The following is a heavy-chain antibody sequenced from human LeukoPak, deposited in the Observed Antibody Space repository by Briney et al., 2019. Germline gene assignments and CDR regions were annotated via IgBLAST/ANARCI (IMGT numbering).Heavy chain of an antibody. CDR2: IDAKSGGT. D-gene: IGHD2-2*01. Sequence: ASVKVSCKASGLTFTDYYIHWVRQAPGQGPEWMGWIDAKSGGTQYAQKFQGRVTMTRDTSISTAYMELTRLTPDDTAVYYCARGGYHNYWGLGTLVTVSS. CDR1: GLTFTDYY. J-gene: IGHJ4*02. V-gene: IGHV1-2*02. CDR3: ARGGYHNY.